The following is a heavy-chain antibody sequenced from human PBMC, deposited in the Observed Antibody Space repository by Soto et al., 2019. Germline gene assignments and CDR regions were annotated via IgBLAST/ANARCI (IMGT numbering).Heavy chain of an antibody. D-gene: IGHD2-15*01. CDR1: GSTFSSYA. CDR3: ARDRCRGGSCYSAGYYYYGMDV. V-gene: IGHV1-69*01. Sequence: QVQLVQSGAEVKKPGSSVKVSCKASGSTFSSYAISWVRQAPGQGLEWMGGIIPIFGTANYAQKFQGRVTITADESTSTAYMELSSLRSEDTAVYYCARDRCRGGSCYSAGYYYYGMDVWGQGTTVTVSS. J-gene: IGHJ6*02. CDR2: IIPIFGTA.